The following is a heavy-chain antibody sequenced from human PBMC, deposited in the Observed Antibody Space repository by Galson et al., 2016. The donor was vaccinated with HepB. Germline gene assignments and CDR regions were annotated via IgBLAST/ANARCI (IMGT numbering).Heavy chain of an antibody. Sequence: SLRLSCAASGFTFSMYWMTWVRQAPGGGLEWVANIKEDGREQCYVDSVKGRFTTSRDNTNNLLYLQMYSLRAEDTALYYCVREGLADGSYFDYWGQGTLVTVSS. CDR1: GFTFSMYW. CDR2: IKEDGREQ. D-gene: IGHD5-24*01. J-gene: IGHJ4*02. CDR3: VREGLADGSYFDY. V-gene: IGHV3-7*01.